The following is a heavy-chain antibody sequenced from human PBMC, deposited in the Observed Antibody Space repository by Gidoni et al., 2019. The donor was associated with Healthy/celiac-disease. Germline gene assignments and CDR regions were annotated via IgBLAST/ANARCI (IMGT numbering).Heavy chain of an antibody. V-gene: IGHV1-46*01. CDR2: INPSGGST. CDR1: GYTFTSYY. CDR3: ARDPGGIAVAGTNYYYYMDV. J-gene: IGHJ6*03. Sequence: QVQLVQSGAEVKKPGASVKVSCKASGYTFTSYYMPWVRQAPGQGLEWMGIINPSGGSTSYAQKFQGRVTMTRDTSTSTVYMELSSLRSEDTAVYYCARDPGGIAVAGTNYYYYMDVWGKGTTVTVSS. D-gene: IGHD6-19*01.